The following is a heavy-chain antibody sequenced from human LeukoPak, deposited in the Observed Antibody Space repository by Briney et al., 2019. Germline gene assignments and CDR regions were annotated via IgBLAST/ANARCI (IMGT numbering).Heavy chain of an antibody. CDR1: GGSISNYY. CDR2: IYTSGST. CDR3: AREDIAAAGNPFDY. V-gene: IGHV4-4*07. Sequence: SETLSLTCTVSGGSISNYYWSWIRQPPGKGLEWIGRIYTSGSTNYNPSLKSRVTMSVDTSKNQFSLKLSSVTAADTAVYYCAREDIAAAGNPFDYWGQGTLVTVSS. J-gene: IGHJ4*02. D-gene: IGHD6-13*01.